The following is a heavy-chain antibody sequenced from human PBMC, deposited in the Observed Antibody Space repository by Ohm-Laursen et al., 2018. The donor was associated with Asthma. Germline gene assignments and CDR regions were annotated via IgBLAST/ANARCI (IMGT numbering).Heavy chain of an antibody. CDR1: GGTFTTYT. V-gene: IGHV1-69*13. Sequence: SVKVSCKVSGGTFTTYTISWVRQAPGQGLEWLGGIIPILGTANYAQNFQGRVTITAAESTSTAYLEMSSLRSEDTAVYYCARGWYSSGAWGLFDYWGQGTLVTVSS. D-gene: IGHD6-19*01. CDR3: ARGWYSSGAWGLFDY. CDR2: IIPILGTA. J-gene: IGHJ4*02.